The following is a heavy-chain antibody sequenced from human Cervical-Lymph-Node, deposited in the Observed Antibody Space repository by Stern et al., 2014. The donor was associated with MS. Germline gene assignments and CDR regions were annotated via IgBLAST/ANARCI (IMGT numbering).Heavy chain of an antibody. Sequence: QVQLVQSGAEVKKPGASVKVSCKASGYTFTSYGISWVRQAPGQGLEWMGWSSAYNGNTNYAQKLQGRVTMTTDTSTSTAYMELRSLRSDDTAVYYCARDKSGDSSGYYYPFDYWGQGTLVTVSS. J-gene: IGHJ4*02. CDR3: ARDKSGDSSGYYYPFDY. CDR1: GYTFTSYG. V-gene: IGHV1-18*01. D-gene: IGHD3-22*01. CDR2: SSAYNGNT.